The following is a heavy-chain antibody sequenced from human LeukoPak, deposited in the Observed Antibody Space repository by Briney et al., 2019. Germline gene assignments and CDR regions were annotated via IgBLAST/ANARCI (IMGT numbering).Heavy chain of an antibody. D-gene: IGHD4-17*01. Sequence: PGGSLRLSCAASGFTFSSYGMHWVRQAPGKGLEWVAVISYDGSYKYYADSVKGRFTISRDNSKNTLYLQMNSLRAEDTAVYYCAKVGDYGGYALDYWGQGTLVTVSS. CDR3: AKVGDYGGYALDY. CDR2: ISYDGSYK. CDR1: GFTFSSYG. J-gene: IGHJ4*02. V-gene: IGHV3-30*18.